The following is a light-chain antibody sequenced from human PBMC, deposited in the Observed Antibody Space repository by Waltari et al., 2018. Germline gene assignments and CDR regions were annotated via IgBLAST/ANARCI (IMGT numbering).Light chain of an antibody. J-gene: IGKJ3*01. Sequence: DIVMTQSPLSLPVTPGEPASISCRSSQSLLHSDGNNYLDWYQHKPGQPPKLLIYWASTRESGVPDRFSGSGSGTDFTLTISSLQAEDVAVYYCHQYYNSPFTFGPGTKVDLK. CDR2: WAS. V-gene: IGKV2-28*01. CDR1: QSLLHSDGNNY. CDR3: HQYYNSPFT.